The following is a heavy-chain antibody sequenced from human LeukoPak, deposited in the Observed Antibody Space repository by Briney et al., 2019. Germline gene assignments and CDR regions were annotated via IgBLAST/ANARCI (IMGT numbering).Heavy chain of an antibody. CDR2: INSDGSIK. J-gene: IGHJ4*02. CDR1: GFTLSSYW. Sequence: PGGSLRLSCAVSGFTLSSYWMHWVRQVPGKGLVWVSRINSDGSIKSYADSVKGRFTISRDNAKNTLFLQMNSLRAEDTAVYYCARDLLTYSGGYPDCWGQGTLDTVSS. D-gene: IGHD1-26*01. CDR3: ARDLLTYSGGYPDC. V-gene: IGHV3-74*01.